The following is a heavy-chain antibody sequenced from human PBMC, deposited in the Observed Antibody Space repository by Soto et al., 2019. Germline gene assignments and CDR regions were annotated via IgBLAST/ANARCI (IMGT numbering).Heavy chain of an antibody. Sequence: PGGSLRLSCAASGFTFSSYGMHWVRQAPGKGLEWVAVISYDGSNKYYADSVKGRFTISRDNSKNTLYLQMNSLRAEDTAVYYCAKSGELFPWFDYWGQGTLVTVSS. CDR1: GFTFSSYG. CDR3: AKSGELFPWFDY. CDR2: ISYDGSNK. D-gene: IGHD3-10*01. J-gene: IGHJ4*02. V-gene: IGHV3-30*18.